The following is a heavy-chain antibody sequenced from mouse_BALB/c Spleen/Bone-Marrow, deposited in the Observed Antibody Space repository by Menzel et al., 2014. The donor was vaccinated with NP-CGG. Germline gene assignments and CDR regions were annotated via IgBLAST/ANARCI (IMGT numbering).Heavy chain of an antibody. J-gene: IGHJ2*01. V-gene: IGHV1-80*01. CDR3: ARKYGDY. CDR1: GYPFSSYW. Sequence: QVHVKQSGAELVRPGSSVKISCKASGYPFSSYWMNWVKQRPGQGLEWIGQIYPGDGETNYNGKFKGNATLTADKSSSTAYMQLISLTSEDSAVYFCARKYGDYWGQGTTLTVSP. CDR2: IYPGDGET. D-gene: IGHD2-10*02.